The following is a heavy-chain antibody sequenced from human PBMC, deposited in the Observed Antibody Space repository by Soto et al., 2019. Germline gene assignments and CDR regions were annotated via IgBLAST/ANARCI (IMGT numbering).Heavy chain of an antibody. V-gene: IGHV1-46*01. CDR2: INPNGGDT. D-gene: IGHD5-18*01. CDR1: GYNFTYYH. Sequence: QVQLVQSGAEMKKPGASVTVSCKASGYNFTYYHIHWVRQAPGQGLEWMGIINPNGGDTTYAQKFQVIVTITRDTSTTTVDMEVSSLRSEDTSLYYCARGAYSYGLLFYRDFWGQGTLVTVSS. J-gene: IGHJ4*02. CDR3: ARGAYSYGLLFYRDF.